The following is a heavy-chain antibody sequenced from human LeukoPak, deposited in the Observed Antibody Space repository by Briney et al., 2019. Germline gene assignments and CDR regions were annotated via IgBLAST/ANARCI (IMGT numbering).Heavy chain of an antibody. D-gene: IGHD2-8*02. J-gene: IGHJ3*02. V-gene: IGHV3-9*01. CDR2: ISWKSESI. Sequence: GRSLRLSCAASGFIFDDYAMHWVRQAPGKGLEWVSGISWKSESIGYADSVKGRFTISRDNAKNSLYLQMNSLRVEDTALYYCAKGWGGYNTGWTGAFDIWGQGTMVTVSS. CDR1: GFIFDDYA. CDR3: AKGWGGYNTGWTGAFDI.